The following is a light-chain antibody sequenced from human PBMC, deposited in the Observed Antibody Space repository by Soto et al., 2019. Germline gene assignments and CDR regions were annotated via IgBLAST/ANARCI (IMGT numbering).Light chain of an antibody. V-gene: IGLV1-40*01. CDR1: SSNIGAGYD. J-gene: IGLJ2*01. CDR2: VNS. CDR3: QSYDNSLSGSKV. Sequence: QSVLTQPPSVSGAPGQRVTISCTGSSSNIGAGYDVHWYQQLPGTAPKLLIYVNSNRPSGVPDRFSGSKSGTSASLAITGLQAEDEADYYCQSYDNSLSGSKVFGGGPQLTVL.